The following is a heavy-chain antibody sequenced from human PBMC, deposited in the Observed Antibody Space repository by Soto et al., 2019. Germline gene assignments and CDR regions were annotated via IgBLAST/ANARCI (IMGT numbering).Heavy chain of an antibody. CDR3: GKISAGIAAPPSY. CDR1: GFTFSSYA. CDR2: ISGSGGST. V-gene: IGHV3-23*01. J-gene: IGHJ4*02. Sequence: EVQLLESGGGLVQPGGSLRLSCAASGFTFSSYAMSWVRQAPGKGLEWVSAISGSGGSTYYADSVKGRFTISRDNSKNTLYLKLNGLRAEDTAVYYCGKISAGIAAPPSYWGQGTLVTLSS. D-gene: IGHD6-13*01.